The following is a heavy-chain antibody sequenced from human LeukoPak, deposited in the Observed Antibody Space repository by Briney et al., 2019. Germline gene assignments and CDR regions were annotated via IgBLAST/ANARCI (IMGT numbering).Heavy chain of an antibody. CDR3: ARAPTAMAEFDY. D-gene: IGHD5-18*01. V-gene: IGHV3-7*01. CDR2: IKYDGSEK. CDR1: GFTFSRYA. J-gene: IGHJ4*02. Sequence: GRSLRLSCAASGFTFSRYAMHWVRQAPGRGLEWVANIKYDGSEKNYVDSVKGRFTISRDNAKNSVYLQMESLRAEDTAVYYCARAPTAMAEFDYWGQGTLVTASS.